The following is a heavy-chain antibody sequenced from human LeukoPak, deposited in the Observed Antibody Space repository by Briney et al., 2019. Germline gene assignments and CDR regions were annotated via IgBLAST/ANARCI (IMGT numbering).Heavy chain of an antibody. V-gene: IGHV3-30*04. Sequence: PGRSLRLSCAASGFTFSSYAMHWVRQAPGKGLEWVAVISYDGSNKYYADSVKGRFTISRDNSKNTLYLQMNSLRAEDTAVYYCARDRGDGDAPDAFDIWGQGTMVTVSS. D-gene: IGHD4-17*01. CDR3: ARDRGDGDAPDAFDI. CDR2: ISYDGSNK. CDR1: GFTFSSYA. J-gene: IGHJ3*02.